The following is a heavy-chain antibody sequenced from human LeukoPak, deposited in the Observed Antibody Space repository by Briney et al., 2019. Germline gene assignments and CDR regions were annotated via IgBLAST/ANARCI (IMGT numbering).Heavy chain of an antibody. V-gene: IGHV3-33*01. CDR2: IWHDGRNE. CDR1: GFIFSNYA. Sequence: PGGSLRLSCAASGFIFSNYAMHWARQAPGKGLEWVAVIWHDGRNEYYADSVKGRFTISRDTSKNTLYLQMNSLRVEDTAVYYCARGYYYDFSVTPDYWGQGTLVTVSS. D-gene: IGHD3-22*01. J-gene: IGHJ4*02. CDR3: ARGYYYDFSVTPDY.